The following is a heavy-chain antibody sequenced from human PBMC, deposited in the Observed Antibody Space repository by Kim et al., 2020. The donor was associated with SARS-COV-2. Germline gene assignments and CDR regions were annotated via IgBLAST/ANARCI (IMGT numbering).Heavy chain of an antibody. CDR3: ARADYGSGTYYFDY. Sequence: SETLSLTCTVSGGSISSYYWTWIRQPPGKGLEWIGYIYYTGSTNYNPSLKSRVTISLDTSKNQFSLKLTSVTAADTAVYYCARADYGSGTYYFDYWGQGTLVTVSS. D-gene: IGHD3-10*01. CDR1: GGSISSYY. J-gene: IGHJ4*02. CDR2: IYYTGST. V-gene: IGHV4-59*01.